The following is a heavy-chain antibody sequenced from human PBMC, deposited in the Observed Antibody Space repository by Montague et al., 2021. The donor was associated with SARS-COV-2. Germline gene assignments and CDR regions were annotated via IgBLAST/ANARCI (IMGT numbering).Heavy chain of an antibody. CDR1: GFTFDNYG. D-gene: IGHD6-13*01. V-gene: IGHV3-20*04. CDR3: VRGAAAGPLDF. J-gene: IGHJ4*02. CDR2: IKRKGDST. Sequence: SLRLYCAVSGFTFDNYGMSWIRQGPGKGLEWVSGIKRKGDSTGYEDSVKGRFTISRDNAKNLLYLQMNSLRVEDTALYFCVRGAAAGPLDFWGQGTLVTVSS.